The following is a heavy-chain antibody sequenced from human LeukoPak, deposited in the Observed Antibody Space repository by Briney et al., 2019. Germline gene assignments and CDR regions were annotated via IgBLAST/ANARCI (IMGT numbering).Heavy chain of an antibody. D-gene: IGHD4-23*01. V-gene: IGHV3-7*03. CDR2: IKHDGSEK. Sequence: GGSLRLSCGASGFTFSIYWMTWVRQAPGKGLEWVANIKHDGSEKYYVDSVKGRFTISRDTSKNTVYLQMNGLRAEDTAVYYCILTTVATSIECWGPGTLVTVSP. CDR1: GFTFSIYW. J-gene: IGHJ4*02. CDR3: ILTTVATSIEC.